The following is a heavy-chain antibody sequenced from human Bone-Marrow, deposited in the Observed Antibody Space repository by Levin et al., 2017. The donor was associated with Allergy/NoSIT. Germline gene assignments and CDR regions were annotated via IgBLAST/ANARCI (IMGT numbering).Heavy chain of an antibody. J-gene: IGHJ6*03. CDR1: GGSISGYY. V-gene: IGHV4-59*01. CDR3: ARAVPSGGNSYYYYYMDV. D-gene: IGHD4-23*01. CDR2: IYYSGST. Sequence: SETLSLTCTVSGGSISGYYWSWIRQPPEKGLEWIGYIYYSGSTKYNASLKSRVTISVDTSKNPFSLKLSSVTAPNTAVYYCARAVPSGGNSYYYYYMDVWGKGTTVTVSS.